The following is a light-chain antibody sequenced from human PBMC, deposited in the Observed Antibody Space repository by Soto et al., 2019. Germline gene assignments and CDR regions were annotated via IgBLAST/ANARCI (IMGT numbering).Light chain of an antibody. CDR3: QQYNDWPET. CDR2: GVS. V-gene: IGKV3-15*01. Sequence: EIVMTQSLATLSVSPGEKATLSCRASQSVNTNLAWYQQKPGQAPRLLIYGVSTRATGIPARFSGSGSGTEFTLTISSLQSEDSAVYYCQQYNDWPETFGQGTKVDI. CDR1: QSVNTN. J-gene: IGKJ1*01.